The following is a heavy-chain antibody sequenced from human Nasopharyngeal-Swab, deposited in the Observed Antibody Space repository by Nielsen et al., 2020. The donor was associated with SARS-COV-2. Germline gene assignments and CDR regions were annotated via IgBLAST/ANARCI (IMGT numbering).Heavy chain of an antibody. CDR2: IEWDDDK. CDR3: ARLRGYSYGIDY. V-gene: IGHV2-70*01. J-gene: IGHJ4*02. Sequence: WIRQPPGKALEWLALIEWDDDKYYSTSLKTRLTVSKDTSKNQVVLTMTNMDPVDTATYYCARLRGYSYGIDYWGQGTLVTAPQ. D-gene: IGHD5-18*01.